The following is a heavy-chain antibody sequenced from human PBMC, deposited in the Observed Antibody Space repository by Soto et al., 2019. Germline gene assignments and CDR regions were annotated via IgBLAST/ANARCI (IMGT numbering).Heavy chain of an antibody. CDR3: AKDPRAKSDFCQYGLDV. CDR2: ISAYGNT. J-gene: IGHJ6*02. CDR1: GFTISDSG. V-gene: IGHV3-53*01. D-gene: IGHD1-26*01. Sequence: GGSLRLSCAASGFTISDSGMSWVRQAPGKGLEWVSGISAYGNTYDADTVEGRFTISRDTSKNTVYLQINSLRAEDTAVYYCAKDPRAKSDFCQYGLDVWGQGTTVTVSS.